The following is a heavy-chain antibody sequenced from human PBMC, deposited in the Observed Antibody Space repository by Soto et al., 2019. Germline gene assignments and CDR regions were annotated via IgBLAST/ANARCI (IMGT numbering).Heavy chain of an antibody. V-gene: IGHV4-34*01. J-gene: IGHJ4*02. CDR1: GGSFSGYY. CDR2: INYSGST. CDR3: ARVPDY. Sequence: SENLSLSCAVYGGSFSGYYWSWIRQPPGKGLEWIGEINYSGSTNYNPSLKSRVTISVDTSKNQFSLKLNSVTAADTAVYYCARVPDYWGQGILVTVSS. D-gene: IGHD2-2*01.